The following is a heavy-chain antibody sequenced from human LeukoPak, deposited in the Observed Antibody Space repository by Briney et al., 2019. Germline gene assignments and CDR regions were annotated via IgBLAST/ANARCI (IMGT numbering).Heavy chain of an antibody. CDR3: ARSGSYYSWFDP. J-gene: IGHJ5*02. CDR2: ISAYNGNT. CDR1: GYTFTSYG. Sequence: EASVKVSCKASGYTFTSYGISWVRQAPGQGLEWMGWISAYNGNTNYAQKLQGRVTMTRDTSISTAYMELSRLRSDDTAVYYCARSGSYYSWFDPWGQGTLVTVSS. D-gene: IGHD3-10*01. V-gene: IGHV1-18*01.